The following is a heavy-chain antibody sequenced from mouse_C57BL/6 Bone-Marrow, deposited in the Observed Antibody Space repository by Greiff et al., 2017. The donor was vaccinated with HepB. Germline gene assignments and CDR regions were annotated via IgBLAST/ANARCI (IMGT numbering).Heavy chain of an antibody. Sequence: VQLQQSGAELARPGASVKLSCKASGYTFTSYGISWVKQRTGQGLEWIGEIYPRSGNTYYNEKFKGKATLTADKSSSTAYMELRSLTSEDSAVYFCATSAYYSYYYAMDYWGQGTSVTVSS. D-gene: IGHD2-12*01. CDR2: IYPRSGNT. V-gene: IGHV1-81*01. CDR3: ATSAYYSYYYAMDY. CDR1: GYTFTSYG. J-gene: IGHJ4*01.